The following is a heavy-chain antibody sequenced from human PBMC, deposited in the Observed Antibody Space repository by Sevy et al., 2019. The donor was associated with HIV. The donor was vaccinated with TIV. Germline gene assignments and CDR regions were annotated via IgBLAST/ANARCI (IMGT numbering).Heavy chain of an antibody. V-gene: IGHV3-15*01. J-gene: IGHJ4*02. D-gene: IGHD3-22*01. CDR1: GFTFSNAW. CDR3: TTDPRRHYYDSSGYYYVDY. CDR2: IKSKTDGGTT. Sequence: GGSLRLSCAASGFTFSNAWMSWVRQAPGKGLEWVGRIKSKTDGGTTDYPAPVKGRFTISRDDSKNMLYLQINSLKTEDTAVYYCTTDPRRHYYDSSGYYYVDYWGQGTLVTVSS.